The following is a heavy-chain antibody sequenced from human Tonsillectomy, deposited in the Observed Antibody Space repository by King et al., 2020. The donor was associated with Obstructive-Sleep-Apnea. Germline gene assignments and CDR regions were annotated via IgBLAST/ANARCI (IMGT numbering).Heavy chain of an antibody. Sequence: VQLVESGGGLVKPGGSLRLSCAASGFTFSNAWMSWVRQAPGKGLEWVGRIRSKTDGGTTDYAAPVKDRFIISRDDSKKTLYLQMNSLKTEDTAVYYCTTDSVDASSAYYYFLGPPETTNWGKGTLVTVSS. V-gene: IGHV3-15*01. D-gene: IGHD3-22*01. CDR2: IRSKTDGGTT. CDR3: TTDSVDASSAYYYFLGPPETTN. J-gene: IGHJ1*01. CDR1: GFTFSNAW.